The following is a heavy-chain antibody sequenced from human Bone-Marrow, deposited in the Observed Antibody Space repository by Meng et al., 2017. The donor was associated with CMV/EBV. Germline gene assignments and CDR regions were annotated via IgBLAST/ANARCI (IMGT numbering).Heavy chain of an antibody. CDR1: GFTFSGYS. CDR2: INSSSRYI. D-gene: IGHD2-21*01. V-gene: IGHV3-21*06. CDR3: ARDLEYCGGDCYLDYYYGKDV. Sequence: GESLKISCAASGFTFSGYSMNWVRQAPGKGLEWVSMINSSSRYIYYADSVKGRFTISRDNDKNLLYLQMNSLRAEDAAVYYCARDLEYCGGDCYLDYYYGKDVWGQGTTVTVSS. J-gene: IGHJ6*02.